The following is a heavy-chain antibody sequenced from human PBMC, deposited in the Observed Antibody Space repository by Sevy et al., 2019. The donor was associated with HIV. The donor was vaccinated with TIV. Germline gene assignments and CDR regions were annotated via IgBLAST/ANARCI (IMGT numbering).Heavy chain of an antibody. J-gene: IGHJ5*02. CDR2: ISSSSSYI. Sequence: GGSLRLSCAASGFTFSSYSMNWVRQAPGKGLEWVSSISSSSSYIYYADSVKGRFTISRDNAKNSLYLQMNSLRAEDTAVYYCARDLAPIAVAGMNWFDPWGQGTLVTVSS. CDR1: GFTFSSYS. D-gene: IGHD6-19*01. V-gene: IGHV3-21*01. CDR3: ARDLAPIAVAGMNWFDP.